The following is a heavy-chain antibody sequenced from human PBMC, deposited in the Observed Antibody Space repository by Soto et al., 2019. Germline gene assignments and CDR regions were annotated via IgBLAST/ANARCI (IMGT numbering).Heavy chain of an antibody. V-gene: IGHV1-8*01. CDR3: ARMASSGSLNWFDP. CDR1: GYTFTNYE. D-gene: IGHD3-10*01. J-gene: IGHJ5*02. CDR2: MNPGSGNT. Sequence: ASVKVSCKASGYTFTNYEINWVRQATGQGLEWMGLMNPGSGNTGYAHKFQGRVTMTRNISISTAYMELSRLGSDDTAIYYCARMASSGSLNWFDPWGQGTLVTVSS.